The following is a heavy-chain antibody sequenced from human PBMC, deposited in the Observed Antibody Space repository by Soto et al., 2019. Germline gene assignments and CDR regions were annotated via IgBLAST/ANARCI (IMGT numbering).Heavy chain of an antibody. D-gene: IGHD2-8*01. CDR3: ARAYGGYADY. CDR2: IYYSGST. V-gene: IGHV4-59*01. CDR1: GGSISSYX. J-gene: IGHJ4*03. Sequence: SETLSLTXTVSGGSISSYXWXXIRQPPGKGLEWIGYIYYSGSTNYNPSLKSRVTISVDTSKNQFSLKLSSVTAADTAVYYCARAYGGYADYWGQGALVTVSS.